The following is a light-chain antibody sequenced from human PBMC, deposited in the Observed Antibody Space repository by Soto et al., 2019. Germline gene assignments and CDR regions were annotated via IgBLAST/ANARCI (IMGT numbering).Light chain of an antibody. Sequence: VLAQPASVSGSPGQSITISCTGTTSDVGGYNYVSWYQQHPGKVPKLLIHEVSNRPSGVSNRFSGSKSGNTASLTISGLQAEDEADYYCLSKTSSISYVFGTGTKV. V-gene: IGLV2-14*01. CDR3: LSKTSSISYV. CDR1: TSDVGGYNY. J-gene: IGLJ1*01. CDR2: EVS.